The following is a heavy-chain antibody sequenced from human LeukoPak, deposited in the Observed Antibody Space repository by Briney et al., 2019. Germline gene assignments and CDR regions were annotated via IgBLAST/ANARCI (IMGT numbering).Heavy chain of an antibody. V-gene: IGHV3-7*03. CDR1: GFTFNAFG. D-gene: IGHD6-6*01. Sequence: PGGSLRLSCAASGFTFNAFGMNWVRQAPGKGLEWVANIKQDGSEKYYVDSVKGRFTISRDNAKNSLYLQMNSLRAEDTAVYYCARDDYSSSDYWGQGTLVTVSS. CDR2: IKQDGSEK. J-gene: IGHJ4*02. CDR3: ARDDYSSSDY.